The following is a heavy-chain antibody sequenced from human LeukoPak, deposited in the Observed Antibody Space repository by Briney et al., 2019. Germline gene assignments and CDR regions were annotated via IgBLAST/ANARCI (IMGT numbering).Heavy chain of an antibody. CDR1: GFTFSSYG. V-gene: IGHV3-23*01. CDR2: ISGSDGST. Sequence: GGSLRLSCAASGFTFSSYGMSWVRQAPGKGLEWVSTISGSDGSTYYADSVKGRFTISRDNSKDTVYLQMNNLRAEDTAVYYCAKVTGAPAYWGQGTLVTVSS. J-gene: IGHJ4*02. CDR3: AKVTGAPAY. D-gene: IGHD1-26*01.